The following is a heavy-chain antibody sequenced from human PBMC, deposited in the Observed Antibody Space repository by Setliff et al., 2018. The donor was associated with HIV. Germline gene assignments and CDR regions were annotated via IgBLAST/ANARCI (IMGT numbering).Heavy chain of an antibody. Sequence: LSLTCTVSGGSISSGDYYWSWIRQPPGKGLEWIGYIYYSGSTNYNPSLKSRVTISVDTSKNQFSLKLSSVTAADTAVYYCARHRFAVEMATITVDYYYYYMDVWGKGTTVTVSS. CDR3: ARHRFAVEMATITVDYYYYYMDV. CDR1: GGSISSGDYY. J-gene: IGHJ6*03. D-gene: IGHD5-12*01. V-gene: IGHV4-30-4*08. CDR2: IYYSGST.